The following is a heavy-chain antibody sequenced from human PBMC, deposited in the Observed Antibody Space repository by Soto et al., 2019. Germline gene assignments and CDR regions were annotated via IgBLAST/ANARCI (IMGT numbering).Heavy chain of an antibody. CDR1: GYTSTNYG. J-gene: IGHJ5*02. CDR2: ISVYSGNT. Sequence: QVQLVQSGTELKKPGASLKVSCKASGYTSTNYGIAWVRQAPGQGLEWMGWISVYSGNTNYAQNVQVRLTMTTATFTGTAYMELTNLRSDDTAVYYCARASGYLAHSPAVAYFDPWGQGNLVTVSS. CDR3: ARASGYLAHSPAVAYFDP. D-gene: IGHD6-25*01. V-gene: IGHV1-18*01.